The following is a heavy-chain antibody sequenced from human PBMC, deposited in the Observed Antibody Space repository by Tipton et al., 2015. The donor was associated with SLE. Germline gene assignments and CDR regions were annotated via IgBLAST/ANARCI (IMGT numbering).Heavy chain of an antibody. D-gene: IGHD2-15*01. CDR2: ISSSGDSA. CDR3: APGGRTGGDK. Sequence: QLVQSGAEVKKPGESLNISCKASGYSFTTYWIGWVRQMPGKGLEWVSVISSSGDSAYYGDSVKGRFTISRDNSRNTLYLQMNSLTVEDTAVYYCAPGGRTGGDKWGQGTLVTVSS. CDR1: GYSFTTYW. V-gene: IGHV3-23*04. J-gene: IGHJ4*02.